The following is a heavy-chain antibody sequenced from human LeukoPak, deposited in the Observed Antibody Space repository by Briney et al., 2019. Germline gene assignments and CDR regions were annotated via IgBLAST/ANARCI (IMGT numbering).Heavy chain of an antibody. J-gene: IGHJ4*02. CDR3: ARMPYDSSGYSMY. V-gene: IGHV1-18*01. CDR2: ISAYNGNT. CDR1: GGTFSSYA. D-gene: IGHD3-22*01. Sequence: ASVKVSCKASGGTFSSYAIIWVRQAPGQGLEWMGWISAYNGNTNYAQKLQGRVTMTTDTSTSTVYMELRGLRSDDTAVYYCARMPYDSSGYSMYWGQGTLVTVSS.